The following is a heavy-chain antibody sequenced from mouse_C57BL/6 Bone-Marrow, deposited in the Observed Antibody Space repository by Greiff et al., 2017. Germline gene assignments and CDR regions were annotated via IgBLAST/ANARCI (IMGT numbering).Heavy chain of an antibody. J-gene: IGHJ2*01. Sequence: DVQLVESGEGLVKPGGSLKLSCAASGFTFSSYAMSWVRQTPEKRLEWVAYISSGGDYIYYADTVKGRFPISRANARNTLYLQMSSLKSEDTAMYYCTKGGPWTDYYFDYWGQGTTLTVSS. CDR3: TKGGPWTDYYFDY. CDR2: ISSGGDYI. CDR1: GFTFSSYA. V-gene: IGHV5-9-1*02.